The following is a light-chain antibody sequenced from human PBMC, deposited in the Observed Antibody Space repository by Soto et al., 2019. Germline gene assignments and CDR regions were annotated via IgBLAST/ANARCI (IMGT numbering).Light chain of an antibody. Sequence: EIVLTQSPATLSLSPGERATLSCRASQSVSSYLVWYQQKPGQVPRLLIYDASNRATGIPARFGGSGSGTDFTLTISSLEPEDSAVYYCQQRSDWPSTFGGGTKVEI. CDR2: DAS. CDR3: QQRSDWPST. V-gene: IGKV3-11*01. J-gene: IGKJ4*01. CDR1: QSVSSY.